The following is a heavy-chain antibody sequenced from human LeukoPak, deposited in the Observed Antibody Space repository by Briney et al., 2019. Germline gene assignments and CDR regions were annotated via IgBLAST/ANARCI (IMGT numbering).Heavy chain of an antibody. J-gene: IGHJ6*03. D-gene: IGHD3-22*01. CDR2: IYTSGST. Sequence: KPSETLSLTCTVSGGSISSYYWSWIRQPAGKGLEWIGRIYTSGSTNYNPSLKSRVTMSVDTSKNQFSLKLSSVTAADTAVYYCARDEKWLSLGYYYYMGVRGKVVTVTVSS. V-gene: IGHV4-4*07. CDR3: ARDEKWLSLGYYYYMGV. CDR1: GGSISSYY.